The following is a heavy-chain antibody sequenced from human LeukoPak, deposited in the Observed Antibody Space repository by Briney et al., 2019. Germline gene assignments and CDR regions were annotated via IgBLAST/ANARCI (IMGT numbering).Heavy chain of an antibody. CDR1: GFTFSDHY. J-gene: IGHJ4*02. Sequence: GGSLRLSCAASGFTFSDHYMDWVRQAPGKGLEWVGRTRNRANRYTTEYAASVKDRSTISRDDSNNSLYLQMTSLRAEDTAVYYCARDGTYSSSWNYLDYWGQGTLVTVSS. V-gene: IGHV3-72*01. CDR2: TRNRANRYTT. CDR3: ARDGTYSSSWNYLDY. D-gene: IGHD6-13*01.